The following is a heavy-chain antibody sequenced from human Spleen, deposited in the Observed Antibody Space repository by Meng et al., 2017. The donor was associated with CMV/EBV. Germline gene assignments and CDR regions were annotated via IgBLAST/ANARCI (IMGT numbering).Heavy chain of an antibody. CDR3: ARVPGDY. V-gene: IGHV3-21*01. CDR1: GFTFSSYG. J-gene: IGHJ4*02. CDR2: ISGTSSYI. Sequence: GESLKISCAASGFTFSSYGMHWVRQAPGKGLEWVSSISGTSSYIYYADSVRGRFTISRDNAKNSLYLQMNSLRAEDTAVYYCARVPGDYWGQGTLVTVSS.